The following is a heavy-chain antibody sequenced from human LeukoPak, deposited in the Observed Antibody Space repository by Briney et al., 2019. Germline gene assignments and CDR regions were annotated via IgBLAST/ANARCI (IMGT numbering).Heavy chain of an antibody. J-gene: IGHJ4*02. CDR2: IYHSGST. CDR3: ARDWGKGFDY. CDR1: GGSISSGGYY. D-gene: IGHD3-16*01. Sequence: SETLSLTCTVSGGSISSGGYYWSWIRQPPGKGLEWIGYIYHSGSTYYNPSLKSRVTISVDRSKNQFSLKLSSVTAADTAVYYCARDWGKGFDYWGQGTLVTVSS. V-gene: IGHV4-30-2*01.